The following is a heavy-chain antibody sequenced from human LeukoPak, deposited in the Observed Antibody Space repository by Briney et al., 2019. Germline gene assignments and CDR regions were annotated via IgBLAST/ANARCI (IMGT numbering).Heavy chain of an antibody. D-gene: IGHD1-26*01. CDR3: AKSRLTTASGTGRAFDI. Sequence: GGSLRLSCAASRFSFSAYPMGWVRRAPGKGLEWVSGISASGDVTFHADPVKGRFTISRDISKSTLYLQMNSLRAEDTAEYYGAKSRLTTASGTGRAFDIWGQGTMVTVSS. CDR1: RFSFSAYP. CDR2: ISASGDVT. J-gene: IGHJ3*02. V-gene: IGHV3-23*01.